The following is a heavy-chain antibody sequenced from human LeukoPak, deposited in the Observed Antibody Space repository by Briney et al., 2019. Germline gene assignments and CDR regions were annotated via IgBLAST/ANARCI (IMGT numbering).Heavy chain of an antibody. J-gene: IGHJ3*02. D-gene: IGHD1/OR15-1a*01. V-gene: IGHV2-70*11. CDR2: IDWDDDK. Sequence: SGPALVKPTQTLTLTCTFSGFSLSTSGMCVSWIRKPPGKALEWLARIDWDDDKYYSTSLKTRLTISKDTSKNQVVLTMTNMDPVDTATYYCARIGPEHGPNAFDIWGQGTMVTVSS. CDR3: ARIGPEHGPNAFDI. CDR1: GFSLSTSGMC.